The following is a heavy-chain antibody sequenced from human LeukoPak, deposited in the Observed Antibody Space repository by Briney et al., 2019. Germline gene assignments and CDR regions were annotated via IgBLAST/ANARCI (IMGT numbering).Heavy chain of an antibody. Sequence: GGSLRLSCAASGFTFSSYWMTWVRQAPGKGLEWVADIKGDGSETSYVDSVKGRFTISRDNAENSLYLQMNSLRAEDTALYYCAVWYVGYWGQGTLVTVSS. CDR2: IKGDGSET. J-gene: IGHJ4*02. V-gene: IGHV3-7*01. CDR1: GFTFSSYW. CDR3: AVWYVGY.